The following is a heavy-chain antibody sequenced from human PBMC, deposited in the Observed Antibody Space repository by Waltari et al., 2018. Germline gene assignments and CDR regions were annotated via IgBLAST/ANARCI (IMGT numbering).Heavy chain of an antibody. CDR2: IYPADSDT. J-gene: IGHJ5*02. CDR3: ARQHGDNA. D-gene: IGHD4-17*01. Sequence: EVQLVQSGAEVKKPGESLKISCKGSGYSFTCYWSGWVCQMRGKGLAWMGVIYPADSDTRCSPSFQSQVTISAEKSISAANLQWSSLEASDTAMYYCARQHGDNAWGQGTLVTVSS. V-gene: IGHV5-51*01. CDR1: GYSFTCYW.